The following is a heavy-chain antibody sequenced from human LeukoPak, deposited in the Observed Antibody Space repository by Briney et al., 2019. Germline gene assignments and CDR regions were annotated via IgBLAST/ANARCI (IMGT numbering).Heavy chain of an antibody. CDR3: AKDLLRYFDWLGGG. Sequence: GGSLRLSCAASGFIFSSYAMSWVRQAPGKGLEWVSVISGSGDSTCYADSAKGRFTISRDNSKNTLYLQMNSLRAEDTAVYYCAKDLLRYFDWLGGGWGQGTLVTVSS. J-gene: IGHJ4*02. D-gene: IGHD3-9*01. V-gene: IGHV3-23*01. CDR2: ISGSGDST. CDR1: GFIFSSYA.